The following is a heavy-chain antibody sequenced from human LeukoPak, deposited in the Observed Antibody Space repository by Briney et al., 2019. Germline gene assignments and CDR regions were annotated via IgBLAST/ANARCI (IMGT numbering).Heavy chain of an antibody. CDR2: INAGNGNT. CDR1: GYTFTSYA. D-gene: IGHD5-12*01. CDR3: ARDHNIVAPFDY. J-gene: IGHJ4*02. Sequence: ASVTVSCTASGYTFTSYAMHWVRQAPGQRLEWMGWINAGNGNTKYSQKFQGRVTITRDTSASTAYMELSSLRSEDTAVYYCARDHNIVAPFDYWGQGTLVTVSS. V-gene: IGHV1-3*01.